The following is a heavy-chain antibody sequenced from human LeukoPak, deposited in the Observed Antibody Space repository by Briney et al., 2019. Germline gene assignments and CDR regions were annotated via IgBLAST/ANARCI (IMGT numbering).Heavy chain of an antibody. Sequence: ASVKVSCKVSGYTLTELSIHWVRQAPGKRLEGMGGFDPEDGETIYAQRFQGRVTMTEDTSTDTAYMELSSLRSEDAAVYYCATVSYYYDSSGYQGYFQHWGQGTLVTVSS. V-gene: IGHV1-24*01. J-gene: IGHJ1*01. CDR2: FDPEDGET. D-gene: IGHD3-22*01. CDR3: ATVSYYYDSSGYQGYFQH. CDR1: GYTLTELS.